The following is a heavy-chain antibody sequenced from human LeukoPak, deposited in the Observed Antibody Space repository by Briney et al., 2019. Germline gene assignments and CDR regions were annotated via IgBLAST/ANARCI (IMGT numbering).Heavy chain of an antibody. J-gene: IGHJ6*04. CDR3: ARGGSPDV. CDR1: GESFSNYY. D-gene: IGHD3-16*01. V-gene: IGHV4-59*10. Sequence: SETLSLTCAVYGESFSNYYWSWIRQPAGKGLEWIGRMYVSDSTNYNPSLSQSPSLRSRVTLSVDTSKSQFCLTLTSVTAADTALYYCARGGSPDVWGKGTTVTVFS. CDR2: MYVSDST.